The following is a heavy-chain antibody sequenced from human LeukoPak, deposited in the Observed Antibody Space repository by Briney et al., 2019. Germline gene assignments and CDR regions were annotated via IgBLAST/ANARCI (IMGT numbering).Heavy chain of an antibody. Sequence: GGSLRLSCAASGFTFSNYGMHWVRQAPGKGLEWVAVIWYDGSNKYYADSVKGRFTISRDNSKNTLYLQMNSLRAEDTAVYYCARDGPPIVGATSYFDYWGQGTLVTVSS. V-gene: IGHV3-33*01. CDR2: IWYDGSNK. J-gene: IGHJ4*02. CDR3: ARDGPPIVGATSYFDY. CDR1: GFTFSNYG. D-gene: IGHD1-26*01.